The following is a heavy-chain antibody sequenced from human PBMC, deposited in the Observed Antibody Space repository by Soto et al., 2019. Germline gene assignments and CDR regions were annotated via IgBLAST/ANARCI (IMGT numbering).Heavy chain of an antibody. D-gene: IGHD3-22*01. CDR2: IIPIFGTA. J-gene: IGHJ4*02. V-gene: IGHV1-69*01. CDR3: ARVPGTNYYDSSGYYDY. CDR1: GGTFSSYA. Sequence: QVQLVQSGAEVKKPGSSVKVSCKASGGTFSSYAISWVRQAPGQGLEWMGGIIPIFGTANYAQKLQGRVTITADDSTRTAYMELSSLRSEATAVYSCARVPGTNYYDSSGYYDYWGQGTLVTVSS.